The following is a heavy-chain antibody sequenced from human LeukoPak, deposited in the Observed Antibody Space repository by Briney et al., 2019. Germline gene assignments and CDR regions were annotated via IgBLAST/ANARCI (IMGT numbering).Heavy chain of an antibody. CDR3: AKAGLVRGGALDS. CDR1: GFTFSSYA. J-gene: IGHJ4*02. CDR2: ITGTGDGT. V-gene: IGHV3-23*01. D-gene: IGHD4/OR15-4a*01. Sequence: GGSLRLSCAASGFTFSSYAMSWVRQAPGKGLEWVSSITGTGDGTSAADSVKGRFSISRDNSKNTLYLQMNSLRVEDTAVYYCAKAGLVRGGALDSWGQGTLVTVSS.